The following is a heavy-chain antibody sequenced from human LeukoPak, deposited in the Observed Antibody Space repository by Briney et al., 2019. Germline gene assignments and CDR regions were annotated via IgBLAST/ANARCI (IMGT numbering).Heavy chain of an antibody. CDR3: ARDFEDFYDSSGYYLNY. CDR2: IYSGGST. V-gene: IGHV3-66*01. D-gene: IGHD3-22*01. CDR1: GFTVSSNY. J-gene: IGHJ4*02. Sequence: GGSLRLSCAASGFTVSSNYMSWVRQAPGKGLEWVSVIYSGGSTYYADSVKGRFTISRDNSKNTLYLQMNSLRAEDTAVYYCARDFEDFYDSSGYYLNYWGQGTLVTVSS.